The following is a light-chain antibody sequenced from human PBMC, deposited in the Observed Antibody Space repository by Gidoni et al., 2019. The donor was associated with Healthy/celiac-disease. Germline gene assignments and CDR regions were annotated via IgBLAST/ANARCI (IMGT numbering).Light chain of an antibody. J-gene: IGLJ1*01. Sequence: QSVLTPPPSVSGAPGPRVTISCTGSSSNIGAGHDVHWSQQLPATAPKLLTYGNSTRPSGVPDRFSCSKSGTAASLTITGLQAEDEADYYCQSYDSSLSGSVFGTGTKVTVL. CDR3: QSYDSSLSGSV. CDR1: SSNIGAGHD. CDR2: GNS. V-gene: IGLV1-40*01.